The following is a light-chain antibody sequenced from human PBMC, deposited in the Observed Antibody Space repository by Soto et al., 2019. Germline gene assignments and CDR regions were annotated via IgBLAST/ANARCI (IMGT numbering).Light chain of an antibody. J-gene: IGLJ1*01. CDR3: VSYTAGSTPYV. CDR1: SSDVGASHY. CDR2: DVS. Sequence: QSVLTPPASVSGSPGPSITISCTGTSSDVGASHYVYWYQQHPGQDPKLLIYDVSIRPSGVSNRFSGAKSGNTASLTIAGLQAEDEADYHCVSYTAGSTPYVFGTGTKLTVL. V-gene: IGLV2-14*01.